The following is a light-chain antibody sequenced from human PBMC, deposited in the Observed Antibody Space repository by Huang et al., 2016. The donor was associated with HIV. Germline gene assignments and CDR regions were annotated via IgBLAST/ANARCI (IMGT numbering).Light chain of an antibody. Sequence: DIKMTQSPSSVSASIGDRVSFTCRASQDVNKWLAWYQQKPGVAPKLLVYASSTLQSGAPSRFSGSGSGTHFTLTINHLQAEDFATYVCQQSVTFPLTFGGGTKVELK. CDR1: QDVNKW. CDR3: QQSVTFPLT. J-gene: IGKJ4*02. CDR2: ASS. V-gene: IGKV1-12*01.